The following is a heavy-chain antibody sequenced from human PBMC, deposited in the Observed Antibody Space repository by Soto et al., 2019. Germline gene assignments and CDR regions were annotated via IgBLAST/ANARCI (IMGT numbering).Heavy chain of an antibody. Sequence: SETLSLTCTVSGGSISSGDYYWSWIRQHPGKGLEWIGYIYYSGSTYYNPSLKSRVTISVDTSKNQFSLKLSSVTAADTAVYYCARWPQLEPRLDYWGQGTLVTVSS. CDR3: ARWPQLEPRLDY. J-gene: IGHJ4*02. D-gene: IGHD1-1*01. CDR2: IYYSGST. CDR1: GGSISSGDYY. V-gene: IGHV4-31*03.